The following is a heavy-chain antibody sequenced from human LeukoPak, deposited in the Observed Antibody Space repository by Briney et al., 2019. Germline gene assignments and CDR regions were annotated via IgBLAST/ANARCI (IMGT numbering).Heavy chain of an antibody. D-gene: IGHD1-26*01. Sequence: SETLSLTCTVSGGSLSGSGYYWSWIRQPPGRGLEWIGYIYHTGSTYYNPSLKSRVSISVDRSTNQFSLRLTSVTAADTAVYYCARGGVGPTTNWFDPWGRGTLVAVSS. V-gene: IGHV4-30-2*01. J-gene: IGHJ5*02. CDR3: ARGGVGPTTNWFDP. CDR2: IYHTGST. CDR1: GGSLSGSGYY.